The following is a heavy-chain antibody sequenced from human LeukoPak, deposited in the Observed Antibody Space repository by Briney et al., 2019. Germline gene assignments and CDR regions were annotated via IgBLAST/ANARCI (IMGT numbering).Heavy chain of an antibody. CDR1: GGSISSGGYY. J-gene: IGHJ4*02. CDR2: IYYSGST. CDR3: ARGLGPYNWNYDY. D-gene: IGHD1-7*01. Sequence: PSETLSLTCTVSGGSISSGGYYWSWIRQHPGKGLEWIGYIYYSGSTNYNPSLKSRVTISVDTSKNQFSLKLSSVTAADTAVYYCARGLGPYNWNYDYWGQGTLVTVSS. V-gene: IGHV4-61*08.